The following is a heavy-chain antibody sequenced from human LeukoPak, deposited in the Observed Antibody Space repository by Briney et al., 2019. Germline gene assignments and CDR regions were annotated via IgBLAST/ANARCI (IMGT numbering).Heavy chain of an antibody. V-gene: IGHV4-39*01. D-gene: IGHD6-13*01. Sequence: SETLSLTCTVSGGSISSSSYYWGWIRQPPGKGLEWIGSIYYSGSTYYNPSLKSRVTISVDTSKNQFSLKLSSVTAADTAVYYCARRRRAAAGRAFDYWGQGTLVTVSS. CDR2: IYYSGST. CDR3: ARRRRAAAGRAFDY. CDR1: GGSISSSSYY. J-gene: IGHJ4*02.